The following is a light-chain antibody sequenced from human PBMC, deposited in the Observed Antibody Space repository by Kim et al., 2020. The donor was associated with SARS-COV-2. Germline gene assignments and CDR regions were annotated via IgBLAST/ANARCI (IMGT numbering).Light chain of an antibody. Sequence: VALGKTARFTCGGNNIGSKNVHWYQQKPGQAPVLVIYRDSNRPSGIPERFSGSNSGNTATLTISRAQAGDEADYYCQVWDSSTVVFGGGTQLTVL. J-gene: IGLJ2*01. CDR3: QVWDSSTVV. CDR2: RDS. CDR1: NIGSKN. V-gene: IGLV3-9*01.